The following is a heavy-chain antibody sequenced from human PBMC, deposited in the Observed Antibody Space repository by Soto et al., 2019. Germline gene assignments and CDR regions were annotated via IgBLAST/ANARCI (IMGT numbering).Heavy chain of an antibody. Sequence: GESLKISCKGSGYSFASHWVAWVRQMPEKGLEWIGTIYPGDSDTKYSSAFRGHVTISADTSVSTAYLQWRSLEATDSAIYYCARYSGSYWHYLDFWGQGTLVTVPQ. D-gene: IGHD1-26*01. CDR3: ARYSGSYWHYLDF. CDR2: IYPGDSDT. J-gene: IGHJ4*02. CDR1: GYSFASHW. V-gene: IGHV5-51*01.